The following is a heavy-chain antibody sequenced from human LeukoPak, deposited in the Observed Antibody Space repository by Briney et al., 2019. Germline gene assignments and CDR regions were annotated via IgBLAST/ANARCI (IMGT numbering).Heavy chain of an antibody. CDR3: ANMFDGYSLPVTLDY. V-gene: IGHV3-7*01. Sequence: GGSLRLSCAASGFTFSSYWMSWVRQAPGKGLEWVANIKQDGSEKYYADSVKGRFTISRDNSKNTLYLQMNNLRAEDTAVYYCANMFDGYSLPVTLDYWGQGTLVTVSS. D-gene: IGHD5-24*01. J-gene: IGHJ4*02. CDR2: IKQDGSEK. CDR1: GFTFSSYW.